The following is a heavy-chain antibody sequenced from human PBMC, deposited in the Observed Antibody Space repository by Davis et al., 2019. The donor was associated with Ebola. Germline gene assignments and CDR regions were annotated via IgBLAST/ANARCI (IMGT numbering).Heavy chain of an antibody. D-gene: IGHD5-18*01. V-gene: IGHV1-2*04. Sequence: AASVKVSCKASGYTFTSYYMHWVRQAPGQGLEWMGWINPNSGGTNYAQKFQGWVTMTRDTSISTAYMELSRLRSDDTAVYYCARGGYSYGYYYYGMDVWGQGTTVTVSS. CDR1: GYTFTSYY. CDR2: INPNSGGT. CDR3: ARGGYSYGYYYYGMDV. J-gene: IGHJ6*02.